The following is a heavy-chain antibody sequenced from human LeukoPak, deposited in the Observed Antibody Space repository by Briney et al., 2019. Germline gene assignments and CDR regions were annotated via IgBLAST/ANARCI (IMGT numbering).Heavy chain of an antibody. CDR2: IYYTGST. CDR3: ARDNEWLDY. Sequence: SETLSLTCTVSGGSISSGGYYWSWIRQHPGKGLEWIGHIYYTGSTYYNPSLKSRVTISSETSKNQFSLKLSSVTAADTAVHYCARDNEWLDYWGQGNLVIVSS. D-gene: IGHD6-19*01. V-gene: IGHV4-31*03. CDR1: GGSISSGGYY. J-gene: IGHJ4*02.